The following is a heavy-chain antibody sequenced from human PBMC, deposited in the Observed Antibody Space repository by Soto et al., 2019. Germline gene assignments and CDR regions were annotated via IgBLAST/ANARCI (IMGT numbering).Heavy chain of an antibody. Sequence: GASVKVSCKASGYIFSNYFMHWVRQAPGQGLEWMGGIIPIFGTANYAQKFQGRVTITADESTSTAYMELSSLRSEDTAVYYCARVMIVATTPPSYYYGMDVWGQGTTVTVSS. CDR2: IIPIFGTA. J-gene: IGHJ6*02. V-gene: IGHV1-69*13. CDR3: ARVMIVATTPPSYYYGMDV. D-gene: IGHD5-12*01. CDR1: GYIFSNYF.